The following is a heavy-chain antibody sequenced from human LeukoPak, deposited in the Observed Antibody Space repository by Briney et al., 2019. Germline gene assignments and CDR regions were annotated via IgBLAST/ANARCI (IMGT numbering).Heavy chain of an antibody. Sequence: SETLSLTCAVYGGSFSGYYWSWIRQPPGKGLEWIGEINHSGSTNYNPSLKSRVTISVDTSKNQFSLKLSSVTAADTAVYYCARGPFCTNGVCFISFDYWGQGTLVTVSS. D-gene: IGHD2-8*01. CDR3: ARGPFCTNGVCFISFDY. J-gene: IGHJ4*02. CDR1: GGSFSGYY. CDR2: INHSGST. V-gene: IGHV4-34*01.